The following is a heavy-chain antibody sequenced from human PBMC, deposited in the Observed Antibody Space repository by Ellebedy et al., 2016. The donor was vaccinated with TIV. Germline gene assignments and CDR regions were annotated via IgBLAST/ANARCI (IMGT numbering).Heavy chain of an antibody. V-gene: IGHV4-39*01. CDR1: TFSSYA. CDR2: IYYSGST. J-gene: IGHJ4*02. CDR3: AGHIRKIHLSLGPFDY. D-gene: IGHD1-14*01. Sequence: TFSSYAMSWLRQPPGKGLEWIGSIYYSGSTYYHPSLKSRVTISVDTSKNQFSLKLSSVTAADTAVYYCAGHIRKIHLSLGPFDYWGQGTLVTVSS.